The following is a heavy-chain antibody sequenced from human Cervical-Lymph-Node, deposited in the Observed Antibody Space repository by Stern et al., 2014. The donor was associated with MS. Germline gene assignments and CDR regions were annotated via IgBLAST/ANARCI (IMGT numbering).Heavy chain of an antibody. V-gene: IGHV3-53*01. J-gene: IGHJ4*02. CDR2: ISSVGST. CDR1: GFTVSRDY. CDR3: ARDTSSPERSDW. D-gene: IGHD1-1*01. Sequence: EVQLVESGGGVIQPGGSLRLSCTASGFTVSRDYMTWVRQAPGTGLEWVSLISSVGSTFYTDSVKGRFTISRDDSKNTVYLHMTSLRAEDTAMYYCARDTSSPERSDWWGQGTLVTVSS.